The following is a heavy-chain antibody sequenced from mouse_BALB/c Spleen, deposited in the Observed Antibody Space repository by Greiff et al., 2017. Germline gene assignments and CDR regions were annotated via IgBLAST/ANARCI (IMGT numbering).Heavy chain of an antibody. Sequence: QVQLKQPGAELVKPGASVKLSCKASGYTFTSYYMYWVKQRPGQGLEWIGGINPSNGGTNSNEKFKSKATLTVDKSSSTAYMQLSSLTSEDSAVYYCTRSDMVTTRAWFAYWGQGTLVTVSA. V-gene: IGHV1S81*02. CDR2: INPSNGGT. D-gene: IGHD2-2*01. CDR1: GYTFTSYY. J-gene: IGHJ3*01. CDR3: TRSDMVTTRAWFAY.